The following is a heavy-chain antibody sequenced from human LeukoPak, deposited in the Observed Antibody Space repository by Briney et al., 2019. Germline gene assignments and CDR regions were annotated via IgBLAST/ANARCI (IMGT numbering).Heavy chain of an antibody. Sequence: ASVKVSCKASGYTFTSYAMNWVRQAPGQGLEWMGWINTNTGNPTYAQGFTGRFVFSLDTSVSTAYLQISSLKAEDTAVYYCARGAIAAADAYCFDYWGQGTLVTVSS. CDR2: INTNTGNP. CDR1: GYTFTSYA. V-gene: IGHV7-4-1*02. J-gene: IGHJ4*02. D-gene: IGHD6-13*01. CDR3: ARGAIAAADAYCFDY.